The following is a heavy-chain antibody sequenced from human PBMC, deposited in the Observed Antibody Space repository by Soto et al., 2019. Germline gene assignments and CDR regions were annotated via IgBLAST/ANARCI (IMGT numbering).Heavy chain of an antibody. CDR3: AKDSSVRGVITPPYFQH. Sequence: HPGGSLRLSCAASGFTFSSYAMSWVRQAPGKGLEWVSAISGSGGSTYYADSVKGRFTISRDNSKNTLYLQMNSLRAEDTAVYYCAKDSSVRGVITPPYFQHWGQGTLVTVSS. CDR2: ISGSGGST. CDR1: GFTFSSYA. J-gene: IGHJ1*01. D-gene: IGHD3-10*01. V-gene: IGHV3-23*01.